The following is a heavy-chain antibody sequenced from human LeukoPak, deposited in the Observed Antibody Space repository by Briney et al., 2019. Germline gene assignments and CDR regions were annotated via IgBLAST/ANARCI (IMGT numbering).Heavy chain of an antibody. J-gene: IGHJ4*02. Sequence: SSESLSLTCAVYGGSFSGYYWSWVRQPPGKGLELIGEINPSGSTNYNPSLKSRVTISVDTSNNQFSLMLTSVTAADTAVYYCARSYNRVILLYYWGQGTLVTVSS. CDR1: GGSFSGYY. D-gene: IGHD3-10*01. V-gene: IGHV4-34*01. CDR3: ARSYNRVILLYY. CDR2: INPSGST.